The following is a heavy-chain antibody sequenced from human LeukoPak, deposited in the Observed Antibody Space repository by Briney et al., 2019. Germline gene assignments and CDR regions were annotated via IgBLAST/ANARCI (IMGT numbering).Heavy chain of an antibody. CDR2: INPNSGGT. V-gene: IGHV1-2*02. CDR1: GYTFTGHF. D-gene: IGHD2-21*02. Sequence: GASVKVSCKASGYTFTGHFIHWVRQAPGQGLEWMGWINPNSGGTNCAQTLQGTVTLTGDTSISTAYMELRRLRSDDTAVYYCARDPDRMVTSFDYWGQGTLVTVSS. CDR3: ARDPDRMVTSFDY. J-gene: IGHJ4*02.